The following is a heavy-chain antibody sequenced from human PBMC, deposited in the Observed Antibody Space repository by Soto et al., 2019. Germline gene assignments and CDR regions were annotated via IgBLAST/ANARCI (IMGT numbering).Heavy chain of an antibody. D-gene: IGHD6-19*01. J-gene: IGHJ4*02. V-gene: IGHV3-66*01. CDR1: GITVSSNY. Sequence: GGSLRLSCVTSGITVSSNYMSWVRQAPGKGLEWVSVIYSGGSTYYADSVKGRFTISRDNSKNTLYLQMNSLRAEDTAVYYCARDSSGWYGGVDYWGQGTLVTVSS. CDR2: IYSGGST. CDR3: ARDSSGWYGGVDY.